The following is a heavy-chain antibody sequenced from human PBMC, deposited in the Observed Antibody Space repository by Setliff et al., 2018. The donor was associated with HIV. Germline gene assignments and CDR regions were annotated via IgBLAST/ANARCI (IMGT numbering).Heavy chain of an antibody. V-gene: IGHV4-39*07. J-gene: IGHJ3*02. Sequence: KTSETLSLTCAVSGASSSTRGYYWGWIRQPPGKGLEWIGSIYYSGNTYYNPSLKSRVTISLDTSKNQFSLRLSSVTAADTAVYYCARDMPDTSFRGFEFRHDAFDIWGRGTMVTV. CDR1: GASSSTRGYY. CDR3: ARDMPDTSFRGFEFRHDAFDI. D-gene: IGHD2-2*01. CDR2: IYYSGNT.